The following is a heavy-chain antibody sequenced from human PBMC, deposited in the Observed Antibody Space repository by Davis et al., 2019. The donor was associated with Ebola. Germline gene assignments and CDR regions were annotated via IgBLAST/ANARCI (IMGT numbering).Heavy chain of an antibody. J-gene: IGHJ4*02. CDR1: GFTFSSYW. CDR2: INSEGSRT. V-gene: IGHV3-74*01. CDR3: AKDGGVLVPADLDY. Sequence: PGGSLRLSCAPSGFTFSSYWMHWVRHAPGKGLVWVSYINSEGSRTSYADSVNGRFTVSRDNSKNTLYLQMNSLRAEDTAVYYCAKDGGVLVPADLDYWCQGTLVTVAS. D-gene: IGHD2-2*01.